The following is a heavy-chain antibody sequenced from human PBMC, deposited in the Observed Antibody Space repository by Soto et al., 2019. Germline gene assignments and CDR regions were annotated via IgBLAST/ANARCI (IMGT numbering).Heavy chain of an antibody. CDR3: ARAVHGYNKAKGYWYFDL. V-gene: IGHV3-11*01. D-gene: IGHD5-12*01. Sequence: QVQLVESGGGLVKPGGSLRLSCAASGFTFSDYYMSWIRQAPGKGLEWVSYISSSGSTIYYADSVKGRFTISRDNAQNSLYLQMNSLRAEDTAVYYWARAVHGYNKAKGYWYFDLWGRGTLVTVSS. CDR1: GFTFSDYY. J-gene: IGHJ2*01. CDR2: ISSSGSTI.